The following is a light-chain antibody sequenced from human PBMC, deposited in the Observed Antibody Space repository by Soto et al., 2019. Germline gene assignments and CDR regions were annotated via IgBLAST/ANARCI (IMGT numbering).Light chain of an antibody. CDR3: AAWDDSQSASYV. Sequence: QSVLTQPPSASGTPGQRVTISCSGSSSNIGSNYVYWYQQLPGTAPKLLMYRNYKRPSGVPDRFSGSKSGTSASLAISGLRSEDEADYYCAAWDDSQSASYVSGTGTKVTVL. CDR2: RNY. J-gene: IGLJ1*01. CDR1: SSNIGSNY. V-gene: IGLV1-47*01.